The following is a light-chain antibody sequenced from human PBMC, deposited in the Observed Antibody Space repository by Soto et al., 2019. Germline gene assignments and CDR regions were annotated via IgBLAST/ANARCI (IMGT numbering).Light chain of an antibody. CDR2: ATS. V-gene: IGKV1-39*01. CDR1: QSINKY. Sequence: DIQMTQSPSSQSASVGDRVTITCRASQSINKYLNWYQQKPGKAPKLLIYATSTLQSGVPSRFSGSGSETDFTLTISSLQPDDFATYYCQPSFSTPRTFGQGTRVEI. J-gene: IGKJ1*01. CDR3: QPSFSTPRT.